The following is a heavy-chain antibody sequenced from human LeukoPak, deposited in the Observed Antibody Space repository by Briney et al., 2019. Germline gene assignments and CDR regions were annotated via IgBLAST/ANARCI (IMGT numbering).Heavy chain of an antibody. J-gene: IGHJ4*01. D-gene: IGHD3-22*01. Sequence: GGSPRLSCAASGLSLCTYCMSWVPQAPGKGRGWGANIKQDGSEKYYVDSVKVRFTISRDNAKNSLYLQMNSLRAEDTAVYYCARGRFHLDNSGYSSFYYWGHGTLVTVSS. V-gene: IGHV3-7*01. CDR1: GLSLCTYC. CDR2: IKQDGSEK. CDR3: ARGRFHLDNSGYSSFYY.